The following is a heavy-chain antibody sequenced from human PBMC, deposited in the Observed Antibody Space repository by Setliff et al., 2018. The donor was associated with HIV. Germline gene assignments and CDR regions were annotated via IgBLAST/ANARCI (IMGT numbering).Heavy chain of an antibody. V-gene: IGHV1-69*10. D-gene: IGHD2-2*01. Sequence: SVMVSCKASGGTFSSYAISWVRQAPGQGLDWMGGIIPILGIAIYAQKFQGRVTITADKSTSTAYMDLSSLRSEDTAVYYCARGARYCSSTSCEYYFDSWGQGALVTVSS. J-gene: IGHJ4*02. CDR2: IIPILGIA. CDR1: GGTFSSYA. CDR3: ARGARYCSSTSCEYYFDS.